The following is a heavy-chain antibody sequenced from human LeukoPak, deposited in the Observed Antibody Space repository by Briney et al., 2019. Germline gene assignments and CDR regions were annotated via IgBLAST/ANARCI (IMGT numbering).Heavy chain of an antibody. V-gene: IGHV4-34*01. CDR1: GGSFSGYY. CDR3: ARTPHHCSGGSCYYYYMDV. J-gene: IGHJ6*03. D-gene: IGHD2-15*01. CDR2: INHSGST. Sequence: SETLSLTCAVYGGSFSGYYWSWNRQPPGKGLEWIGEINHSGSTNYNPSLKSRVTISVDTSKNQFSLKLSSVTAADTAVYYCARTPHHCSGGSCYYYYMDVWGKGTTVTVSS.